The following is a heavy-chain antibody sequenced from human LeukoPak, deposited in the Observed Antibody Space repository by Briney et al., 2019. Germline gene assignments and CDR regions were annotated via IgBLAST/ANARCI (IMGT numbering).Heavy chain of an antibody. J-gene: IGHJ4*02. V-gene: IGHV4-38-2*02. CDR3: AGIFIKNGYSTYFDC. CDR1: GFSISIVHY. Sequence: PSETLSLTCTVSGFSISIVHYWGWVRQPPGAGLEWVGSVYQSGTTYYNPSLKSRVTTSVDMSKNQFCLRLRPVTAADTAVYYCAGIFIKNGYSTYFDCWGQGTLVTVSS. CDR2: VYQSGTT. D-gene: IGHD5-18*01.